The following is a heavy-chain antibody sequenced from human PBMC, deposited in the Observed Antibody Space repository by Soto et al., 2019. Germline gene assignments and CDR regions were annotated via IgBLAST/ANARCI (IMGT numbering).Heavy chain of an antibody. CDR1: GFTFSSYA. V-gene: IGHV3-23*01. D-gene: IGHD3-22*01. Sequence: VGSLRLSCAASGFTFSSYAMSWVRQAPGKGLEWVSAISGSGGSTYYADSVKGRFTISRDNSKNTLYLQMNSLRAEDTAVYYCAKVVSITMIVVVIPYFDYWGQGTLVTVSS. CDR2: ISGSGGST. J-gene: IGHJ4*02. CDR3: AKVVSITMIVVVIPYFDY.